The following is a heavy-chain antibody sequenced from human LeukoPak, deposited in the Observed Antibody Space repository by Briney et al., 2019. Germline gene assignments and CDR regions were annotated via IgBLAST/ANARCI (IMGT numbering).Heavy chain of an antibody. Sequence: GGSLRLSCAASGFTFSSYEMNWVRQAPGKGLEWVSYISSSSSTIYYADSVKGRFTISRDNAKNSLYLQMNSLRAEDTAVYYCASSRYDFWSGYRFDYWGQGTLVTVSS. V-gene: IGHV3-48*01. D-gene: IGHD3-3*01. CDR3: ASSRYDFWSGYRFDY. CDR1: GFTFSSYE. J-gene: IGHJ4*02. CDR2: ISSSSSTI.